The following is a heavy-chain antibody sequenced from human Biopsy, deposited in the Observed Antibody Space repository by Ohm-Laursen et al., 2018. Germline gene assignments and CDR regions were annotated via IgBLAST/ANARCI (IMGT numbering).Heavy chain of an antibody. D-gene: IGHD2-8*01. CDR1: SYTFTDYN. CDR3: ARDPLNGHKHFDY. J-gene: IGHJ4*02. Sequence: GSSVKVSCNASSYTFTDYNIHWMRQAPGQGLEWLGYINCKTGATNYAQKFQGTVTMTRDTSISTAYLALGSLRSADTAIDYCARDPLNGHKHFDYWGQGSLVTVSS. CDR2: INCKTGAT. V-gene: IGHV1-2*02.